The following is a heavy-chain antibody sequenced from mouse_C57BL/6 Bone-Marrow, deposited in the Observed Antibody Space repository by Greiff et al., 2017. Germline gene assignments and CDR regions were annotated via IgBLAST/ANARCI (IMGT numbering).Heavy chain of an antibody. CDR1: GYTFTNYW. CDR2: IYPGGGYT. V-gene: IGHV1-63*01. D-gene: IGHD1-1*01. Sequence: QVQLKQSGAELVRPGTSVKMSCKASGYTFTNYWIGWAKQRPGHGLEWIGDIYPGGGYTNYNEKFKGKATLTADKSSSTAYMQFSSLTSEDSAIYYCARSFYGSPGWFAYWGQGTLVTVSA. CDR3: ARSFYGSPGWFAY. J-gene: IGHJ3*01.